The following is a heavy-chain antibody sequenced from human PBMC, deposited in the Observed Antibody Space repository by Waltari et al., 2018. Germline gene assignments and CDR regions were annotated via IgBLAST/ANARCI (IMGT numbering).Heavy chain of an antibody. CDR2: IYPGDSDT. D-gene: IGHD3-22*01. CDR3: ARLYDYYDSSGYYPGDAFDI. J-gene: IGHJ3*02. V-gene: IGHV5-51*01. CDR1: GYSFTSYW. Sequence: EVQLVQSGAEVKKPGESLKISCKGSGYSFTSYWIGWVRQMPGKGLEWMGIIYPGDSDTRYSPSFQGQVTISADKSISTAYLQWSSLKASDTAMYYCARLYDYYDSSGYYPGDAFDIWGPGTMVTVSS.